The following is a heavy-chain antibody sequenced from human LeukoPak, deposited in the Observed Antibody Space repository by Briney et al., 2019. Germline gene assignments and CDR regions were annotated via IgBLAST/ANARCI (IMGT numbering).Heavy chain of an antibody. V-gene: IGHV1-24*01. J-gene: IGHJ4*02. CDR3: ATVRYCSSTSCLDYDY. Sequence: ASVKVSCKVSGYTLTELSMHWVRQAPGKGLEWMGGFDPEDGETIYAQKFQGRVTMTEDTSTDTAYMELSSLRFEDTAVYYCATVRYCSSTSCLDYDYWGQGTLVTVSS. CDR1: GYTLTELS. CDR2: FDPEDGET. D-gene: IGHD2-2*01.